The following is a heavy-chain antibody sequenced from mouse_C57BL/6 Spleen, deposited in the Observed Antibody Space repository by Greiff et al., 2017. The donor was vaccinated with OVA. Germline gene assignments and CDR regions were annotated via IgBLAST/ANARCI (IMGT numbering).Heavy chain of an antibody. V-gene: IGHV1-55*01. CDR2: IYHGSGST. D-gene: IGHD1-1*01. CDR3: ARGNYGSSSGGFAD. Sequence: QVQLQQPGAELVKPGASVKMSCKASGYTFTSYWITWVKQRPGQGLEWIGDIYHGSGSTNYNEKFKSKATLTVDTSSSTAYMQLSSLTAEDSADYYCARGNYGSSSGGFADWGQWALVTVSA. J-gene: IGHJ3*01. CDR1: GYTFTSYW.